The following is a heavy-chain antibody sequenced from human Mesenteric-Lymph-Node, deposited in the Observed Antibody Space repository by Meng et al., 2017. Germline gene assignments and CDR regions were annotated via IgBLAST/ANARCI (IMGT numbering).Heavy chain of an antibody. V-gene: IGHV4-30-4*01. CDR1: GGSISSGDYY. CDR3: GRDQGRELINH. J-gene: IGHJ4*02. CDR2: IYYSGST. Sequence: QVQRQESGPGLVKPSLPLSLTCTVSGGSISSGDYYWSWIRQPPGKGLEWIGYIYYSGSTYYNPSLKSRVTISVDTSKNQFSLKLSSVTAADAAVYYCGRDQGRELINHWGQGALVTVSS. D-gene: IGHD1-7*01.